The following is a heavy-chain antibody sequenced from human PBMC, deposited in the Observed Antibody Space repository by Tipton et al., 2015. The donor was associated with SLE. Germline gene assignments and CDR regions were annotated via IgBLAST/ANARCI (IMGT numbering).Heavy chain of an antibody. CDR3: ARLVGGYAR. CDR1: GDSISGRY. J-gene: IGHJ4*02. D-gene: IGHD5-12*01. Sequence: TLSLTCTVSGDSISGRYWSWIRQPPGRGLEWIGYVHYSGSTNYNPSLKSRVTISVDTSKNQLSLKLISVTAADTAVYFCARLVGGYARWGQGTLVTVSS. CDR2: VHYSGST. V-gene: IGHV4-59*08.